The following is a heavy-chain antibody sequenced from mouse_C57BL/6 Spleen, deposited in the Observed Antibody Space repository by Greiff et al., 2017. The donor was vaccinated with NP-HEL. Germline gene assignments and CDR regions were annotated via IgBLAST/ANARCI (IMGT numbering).Heavy chain of an antibody. Sequence: QVHVKQSGPGLVQPSQSLSITCTVSGFSLTSYGVHWVRQSPGKGLEWLGVIWSGGSTDYNAAFISRLSISKDNSKSQVFFKMNSLQADDTAIYYCARIHYGSSPWFAYWGQGTLVTVSA. CDR1: GFSLTSYG. CDR2: IWSGGST. V-gene: IGHV2-2*01. CDR3: ARIHYGSSPWFAY. D-gene: IGHD1-1*01. J-gene: IGHJ3*01.